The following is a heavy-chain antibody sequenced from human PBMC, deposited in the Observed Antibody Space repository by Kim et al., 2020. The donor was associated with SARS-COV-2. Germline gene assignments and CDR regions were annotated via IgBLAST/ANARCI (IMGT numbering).Heavy chain of an antibody. CDR3: ARKGVLRFLEWLSQYYYYYGMGV. J-gene: IGHJ6*02. CDR1: GGSFSGYY. CDR2: INHSGST. Sequence: SETLSLTCAVYGGSFSGYYWSWIRQPPGKGLEWIGEINHSGSTNYNPSLKSRVTISVDTSKNQFSLKLSSVTAADTAVYYCARKGVLRFLEWLSQYYYYYGMGVWGQGTTVTVSS. V-gene: IGHV4-34*01. D-gene: IGHD3-3*01.